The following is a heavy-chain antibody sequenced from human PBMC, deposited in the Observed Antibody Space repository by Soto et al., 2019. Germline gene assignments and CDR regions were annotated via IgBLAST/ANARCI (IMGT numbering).Heavy chain of an antibody. CDR1: GGTFSSYA. V-gene: IGHV1-69*01. Sequence: QVQLVQSGAEVKKPGSSVKVSCKASGGTFSSYAISWVRQAPGQGLEWMGGIIPISGTANYAHKFQGRVTITADESTSTAYLELSRLRSEDTAVYYCAYLRWGYYYYYGMDVWGQGTTVTVSS. CDR2: IIPISGTA. D-gene: IGHD7-27*01. J-gene: IGHJ6*02. CDR3: AYLRWGYYYYYGMDV.